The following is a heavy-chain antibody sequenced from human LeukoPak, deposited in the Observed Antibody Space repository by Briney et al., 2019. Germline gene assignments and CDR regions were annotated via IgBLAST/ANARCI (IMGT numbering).Heavy chain of an antibody. CDR1: GFTFSDYY. J-gene: IGHJ4*02. Sequence: GGSLRLSCAASGFTFSDYYMSWIRQAPGKGLEWVSSISSSSSYIYYADSVKGRFTISRDNAKNSLYLQMNSLRAEDTAVYYCARVMDYYDSSGYFDYWGQGTLVTVSS. D-gene: IGHD3-22*01. CDR3: ARVMDYYDSSGYFDY. CDR2: ISSSSSYI. V-gene: IGHV3-11*06.